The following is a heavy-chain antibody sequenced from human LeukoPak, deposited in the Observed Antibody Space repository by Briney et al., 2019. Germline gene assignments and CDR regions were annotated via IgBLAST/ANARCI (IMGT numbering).Heavy chain of an antibody. CDR2: IDSAGST. J-gene: IGHJ4*02. Sequence: GGSLRLSCATSGFTFSNNYMSWVRQAPGKGLECVSAIDSAGSTYYAASVKGRFTISRDISKNALFLLMNSLTAEDTAVYYCARVGYTSSWGERFYFDYWGLGTVVTVSS. CDR3: ARVGYTSSWGERFYFDY. D-gene: IGHD6-13*01. CDR1: GFTFSNNY. V-gene: IGHV3-66*01.